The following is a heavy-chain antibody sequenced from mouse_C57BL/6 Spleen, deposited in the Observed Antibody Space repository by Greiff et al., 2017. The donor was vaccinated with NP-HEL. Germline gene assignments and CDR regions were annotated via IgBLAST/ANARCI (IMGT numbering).Heavy chain of an antibody. CDR1: GYTFTGYW. CDR3: ARNGLYYYGSSYEGYCGV. Sequence: VQLQQSGAELMKPGASVKLSCKATGYTFTGYWIEWVKQRPGHGLEWIGEILPGSGSTNYNEKFKGKATFTADTSSNTAYMQLSSLTTEDSAIYYCARNGLYYYGSSYEGYCGVWGTGPTVTVST. J-gene: IGHJ1*03. D-gene: IGHD1-1*01. CDR2: ILPGSGST. V-gene: IGHV1-9*01.